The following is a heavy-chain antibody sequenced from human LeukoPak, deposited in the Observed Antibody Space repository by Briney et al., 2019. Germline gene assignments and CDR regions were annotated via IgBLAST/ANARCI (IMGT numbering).Heavy chain of an antibody. D-gene: IGHD5-24*01. J-gene: IGHJ4*02. CDR1: GSTFSSYA. CDR3: ARVVRRDGYNFFDY. Sequence: GGSLRLSCAASGSTFSSYAMHWVRQAPGKGLEWVAVISYDGSNKYYADSVKGRFTISRDNSKNTLYLQMNSLRAEDTAVYYCARVVRRDGYNFFDYWGQGTLVTVSS. CDR2: ISYDGSNK. V-gene: IGHV3-30*01.